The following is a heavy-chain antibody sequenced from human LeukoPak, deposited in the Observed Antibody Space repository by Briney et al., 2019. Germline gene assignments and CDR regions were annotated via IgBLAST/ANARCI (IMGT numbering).Heavy chain of an antibody. CDR2: ISAYNGNT. Sequence: AASVKVSCKASGYTFTSYDISWVRQAPGQGLGWMGWISAYNGNTNYAQKLQGRVTMTTDTSTSTAYMELRSLRSDDTAVYYCATSYGSGSYQFYFDYWGQGTLVTVSS. V-gene: IGHV1-18*01. D-gene: IGHD3-10*01. CDR3: ATSYGSGSYQFYFDY. J-gene: IGHJ4*02. CDR1: GYTFTSYD.